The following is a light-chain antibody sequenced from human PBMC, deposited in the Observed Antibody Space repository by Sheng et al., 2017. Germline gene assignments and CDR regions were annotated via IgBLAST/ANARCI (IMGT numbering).Light chain of an antibody. J-gene: IGKJ1*01. CDR1: QSITSY. V-gene: IGKV1-39*01. CDR3: QQSDNTPRT. CDR2: TAS. Sequence: DIQMTQSPSSLSASVGDRVIITCRASQSITSYLSWYQQRPGKAPKLLIYTASSLQRGVPSRFSGSGSGTNFSLTISSLQPEDFATYYCQQSDNTPRTFGQGTKVEIK.